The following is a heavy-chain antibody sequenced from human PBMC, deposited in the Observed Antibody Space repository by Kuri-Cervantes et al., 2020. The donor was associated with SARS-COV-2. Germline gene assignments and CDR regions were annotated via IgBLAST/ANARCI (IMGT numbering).Heavy chain of an antibody. D-gene: IGHD1-14*01. J-gene: IGHJ1*01. Sequence: GEPLKISCAASGFTFSNAWMSWVRQAPGKGLEWVANIKQDGSEKYYVDSVKGRFTISRDNAKNSLYLQMNSLRAEDTAVYYCARGEPGPFQHWGQGTLVTVPQ. V-gene: IGHV3-7*01. CDR1: GFTFSNAW. CDR2: IKQDGSEK. CDR3: ARGEPGPFQH.